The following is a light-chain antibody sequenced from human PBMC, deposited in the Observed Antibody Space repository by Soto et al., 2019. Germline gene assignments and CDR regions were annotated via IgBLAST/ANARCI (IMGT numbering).Light chain of an antibody. Sequence: DIQMTQSPSSLSASVGDRVTITCRASQNISSYLNWYQQKPGKAPKLLIYAASNLQSGVPSRFSGSGSGTDFTLTISSLQPEDFATYYCQQSYSTPCTFGPGTKVDIK. V-gene: IGKV1-39*01. CDR2: AAS. CDR1: QNISSY. CDR3: QQSYSTPCT. J-gene: IGKJ3*01.